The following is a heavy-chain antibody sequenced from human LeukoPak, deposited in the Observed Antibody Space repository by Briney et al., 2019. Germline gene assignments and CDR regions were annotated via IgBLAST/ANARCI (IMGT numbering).Heavy chain of an antibody. V-gene: IGHV4-59*01. Sequence: SETLSLTCTVSGGSISSYYWSWIRQPPGKGQEWIGYIYYSGSTNYNPSLKSRVTISVDTSKNQFSLKLSSVTAADTAVYYCARDSPTLAAAGTGWAFDIWGQGTMVTVSS. CDR1: GGSISSYY. CDR3: ARDSPTLAAAGTGWAFDI. D-gene: IGHD6-13*01. CDR2: IYYSGST. J-gene: IGHJ3*02.